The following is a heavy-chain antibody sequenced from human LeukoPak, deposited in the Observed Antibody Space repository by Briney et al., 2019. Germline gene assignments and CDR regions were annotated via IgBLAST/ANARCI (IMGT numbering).Heavy chain of an antibody. J-gene: IGHJ4*02. CDR2: MNPNSGNT. CDR3: ASQGLGANGDYFLGY. CDR1: GYTFTSYD. V-gene: IGHV1-8*01. D-gene: IGHD4-17*01. Sequence: ASVKVSCKASGYTFTSYDINWVRQATGQGLEWMGWMNPNSGNTGYAQKFQGRVTMTRNTSISTAYMELSSLRSEDTAVYYCASQGLGANGDYFLGYWGRETLVTVSS.